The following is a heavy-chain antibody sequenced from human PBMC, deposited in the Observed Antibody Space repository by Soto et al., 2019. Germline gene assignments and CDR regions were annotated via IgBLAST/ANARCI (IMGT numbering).Heavy chain of an antibody. CDR2: IYHSGST. Sequence: XXTLSLPCAVSGGSISSSNWWSWVRQPPGKGLEWIGEIYHSGSTNYNPSLKSRVTISVDKSKNQFSLKLSSVTAADTAVYYCVKNRGAGSLSNWSFASWGRGSLVTVSS. CDR3: VKNRGAGSLSNWSFAS. CDR1: GGSISSSNW. J-gene: IGHJ2*01. D-gene: IGHD1-26*01. V-gene: IGHV4-4*02.